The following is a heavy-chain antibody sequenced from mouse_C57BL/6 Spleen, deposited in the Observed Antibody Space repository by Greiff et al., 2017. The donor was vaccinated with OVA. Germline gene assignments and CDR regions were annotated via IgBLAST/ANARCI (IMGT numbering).Heavy chain of an antibody. Sequence: DVMLVESGGGLVKPGGSLKLSCAASGFTFSDYGMHWVRQAPEKGLEWVAYISSGSSTIYYADTVKGRFTISRDNAKNTLFLQMTSLRSEDTAMYYCARHLTTVVAKNYAMDYWGQGTSVTVSS. J-gene: IGHJ4*01. CDR2: ISSGSSTI. CDR3: ARHLTTVVAKNYAMDY. CDR1: GFTFSDYG. D-gene: IGHD1-1*01. V-gene: IGHV5-17*01.